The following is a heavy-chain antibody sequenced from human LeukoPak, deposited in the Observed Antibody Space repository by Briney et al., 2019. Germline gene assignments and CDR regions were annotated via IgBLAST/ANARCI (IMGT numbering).Heavy chain of an antibody. CDR3: ARGRRRYSYGLTYYFDY. Sequence: ASVKVSCKASGYTFTSYGISWVRQAPGQGLEWMGWINPRSGDTKYAQKIQGRVTMTMTRDTSISTAYMELSRLRSDDTAVYYCARGRRRYSYGLTYYFDYWGQGTLVTVSS. CDR2: INPRSGDT. D-gene: IGHD5-18*01. J-gene: IGHJ4*02. V-gene: IGHV1-2*02. CDR1: GYTFTSYG.